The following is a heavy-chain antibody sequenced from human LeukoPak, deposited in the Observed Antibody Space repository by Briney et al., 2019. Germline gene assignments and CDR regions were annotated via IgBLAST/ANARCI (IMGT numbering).Heavy chain of an antibody. CDR3: AKDYSDSRVADVFFEY. J-gene: IGHJ4*02. V-gene: IGHV3-23*01. D-gene: IGHD2-15*01. CDR2: ITSGFTP. CDR1: GLTFSDYA. Sequence: PGGSLSLSCAASGLTFSDYAMSWFRQAPGKGLEWVSGITSGFTPHYADSVKGRFTISRDNPKNMFHLQLNSLRAEDTAVYYCAKDYSDSRVADVFFEYWGQGTLVTVSS.